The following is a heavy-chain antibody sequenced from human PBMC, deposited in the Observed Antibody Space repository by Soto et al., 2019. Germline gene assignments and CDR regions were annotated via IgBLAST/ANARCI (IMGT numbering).Heavy chain of an antibody. Sequence: TSETLSLTCTVSGGSISSGGYYWSWIRQHPGKGLEWIGYIYYSGSTYYNPSLKSRVTISVDTSKNQFSLKLSSVTAADTAVYYCARDVVVVTAFDIWGQGTMVTVSS. CDR3: ARDVVVVTAFDI. CDR1: GGSISSGGYY. CDR2: IYYSGST. J-gene: IGHJ3*02. V-gene: IGHV4-31*03. D-gene: IGHD2-21*02.